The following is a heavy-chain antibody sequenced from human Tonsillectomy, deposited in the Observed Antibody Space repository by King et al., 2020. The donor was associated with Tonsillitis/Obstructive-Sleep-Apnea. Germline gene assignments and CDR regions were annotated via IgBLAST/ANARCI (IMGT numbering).Heavy chain of an antibody. Sequence: VTLKESGPVLVKPTETLTLTCTVSWFSLSNARMGVSWIRHPPGKALEWLAHIFSNDEKSYSTSLKSRLTISQDTSQSQVVLTMTNIDPVDTATYYCARIVWGGGDYYMDVWGKGTTVTVSS. J-gene: IGHJ6*03. CDR1: WFSLSNARMG. CDR2: IFSNDEK. D-gene: IGHD7-27*01. V-gene: IGHV2-26*01. CDR3: ARIVWGGGDYYMDV.